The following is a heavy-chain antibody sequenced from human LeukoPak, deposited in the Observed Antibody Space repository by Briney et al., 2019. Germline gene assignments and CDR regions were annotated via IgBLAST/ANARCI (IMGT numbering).Heavy chain of an antibody. J-gene: IGHJ4*02. V-gene: IGHV3-33*01. CDR3: ARVGGYSGYDPFDY. D-gene: IGHD5-12*01. CDR1: GFTFSSYG. Sequence: GGSLRLSCAASGFTFSSYGMHWVRPAPGKGLGWVAVIWYEGSNKYYEASVKGRFTLSRDNSKNAQYLQMNSLRAEDTAGYYCARVGGYSGYDPFDYWGQGTLVTVSS. CDR2: IWYEGSNK.